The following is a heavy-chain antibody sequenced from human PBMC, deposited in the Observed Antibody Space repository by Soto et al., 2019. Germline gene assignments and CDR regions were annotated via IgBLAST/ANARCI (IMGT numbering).Heavy chain of an antibody. J-gene: IGHJ2*01. CDR3: ARHGSSWYVGWYFDL. CDR2: MDYSGST. D-gene: IGHD6-13*01. V-gene: IGHV4-39*01. Sequence: QLQLQESGPGLVKPSETLSLTCTVSGGSISSSSYYWGWIRQPPGKGLEWIGSMDYSGSTYYNPSFKSRVTISVETSKDQFSLKLSSVTATDTAVYYCARHGSSWYVGWYFDLWGRGSLVTVSS. CDR1: GGSISSSSYY.